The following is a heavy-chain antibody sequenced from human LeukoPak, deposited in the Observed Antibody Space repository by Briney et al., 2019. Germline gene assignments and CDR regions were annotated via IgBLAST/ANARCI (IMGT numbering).Heavy chain of an antibody. CDR1: GGTFSSYA. Sequence: ASVKVSCKASGGTFSSYAISWVRQAPGQGLEWMGGIIPIFGTANYAQKFQGRVTMATDTSTSTAYMELRSLRSDDTAVYYCARDVVGSSWENYYGMDVWGQGTTVTVSS. J-gene: IGHJ6*02. CDR3: ARDVVGSSWENYYGMDV. CDR2: IIPIFGTA. D-gene: IGHD6-13*01. V-gene: IGHV1-69*05.